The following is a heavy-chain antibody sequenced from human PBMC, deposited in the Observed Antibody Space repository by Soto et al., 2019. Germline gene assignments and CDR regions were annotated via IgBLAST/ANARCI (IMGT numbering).Heavy chain of an antibody. Sequence: QVQLQQWGAGLLKPSETLSLTCAVYGGSFSGYYWSWIRQPPGKGLEWIGEINHSGSTNYNPSLKSRDTISVDTSKNQFSLKLSSVTAADTAVYYCARGVVPAARLDYWGQGTLVTVSS. CDR2: INHSGST. J-gene: IGHJ4*02. CDR3: ARGVVPAARLDY. CDR1: GGSFSGYY. V-gene: IGHV4-34*01. D-gene: IGHD2-2*01.